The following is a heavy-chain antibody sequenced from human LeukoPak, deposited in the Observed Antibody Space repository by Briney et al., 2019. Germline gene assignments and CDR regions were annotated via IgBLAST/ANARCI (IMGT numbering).Heavy chain of an antibody. Sequence: GGTLRLSRAASGFTFRNYWMHWGRQVPGPGLVWVSRISTDWRSATYADSVRGRFSISRDNTKNTLYLQLNSLGAEDTAVFYCARATYCGVGCYKGFDYWGQGALVTVSS. D-gene: IGHD2-21*02. CDR2: ISTDWRSA. CDR1: GFTFRNYW. V-gene: IGHV3-74*01. CDR3: ARATYCGVGCYKGFDY. J-gene: IGHJ4*02.